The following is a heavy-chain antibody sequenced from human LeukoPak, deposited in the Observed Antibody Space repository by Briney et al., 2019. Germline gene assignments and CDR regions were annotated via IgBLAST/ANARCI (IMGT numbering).Heavy chain of an antibody. CDR3: AKDNPYSSSWYPPFDY. V-gene: IGHV3-23*01. CDR2: ISGSGGNT. CDR1: GFTFSSYA. D-gene: IGHD6-13*01. J-gene: IGHJ4*02. Sequence: GGSLRLSCAASGFTFSSYAMSWVRQAPGKGLERVSAISGSGGNTYYADSVKGRFTISRDNSKNTLYLQMNSLRAEDTAVYYCAKDNPYSSSWYPPFDYWGQGTLVTVSS.